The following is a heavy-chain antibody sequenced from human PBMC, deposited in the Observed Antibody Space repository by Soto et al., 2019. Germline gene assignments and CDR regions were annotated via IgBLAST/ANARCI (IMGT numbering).Heavy chain of an antibody. D-gene: IGHD5-18*01. Sequence: HPGWSLRLSCATSGFTFSNFDMHWVRQVPGKGLEWVSAIGAAHDPYYLGSVKGRFTISRENAKNSVYLQMTDLRAGDSAVYYCAREYTGRLTRRADYYYAMDVWGQGTTVTVPS. J-gene: IGHJ6*02. CDR1: GFTFSNFD. CDR3: AREYTGRLTRRADYYYAMDV. V-gene: IGHV3-13*05. CDR2: IGAAHDP.